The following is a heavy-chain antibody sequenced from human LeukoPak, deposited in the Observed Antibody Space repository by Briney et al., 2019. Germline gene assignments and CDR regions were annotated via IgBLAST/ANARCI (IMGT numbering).Heavy chain of an antibody. Sequence: SDPLSLTCSVSSGPISRYYWIWIPQPPEKLQECIGYIYYSGSTNYTPSLKSRVTISVDTSKNQFSLKLRSVTAVDTAVYYCARAGQQLSLGWFDPWGQGTLVTVSS. CDR1: SGPISRYY. CDR2: IYYSGST. D-gene: IGHD6-13*01. CDR3: ARAGQQLSLGWFDP. V-gene: IGHV4-59*07. J-gene: IGHJ5*02.